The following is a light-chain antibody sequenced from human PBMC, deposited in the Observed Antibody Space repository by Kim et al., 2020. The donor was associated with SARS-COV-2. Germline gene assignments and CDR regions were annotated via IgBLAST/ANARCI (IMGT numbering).Light chain of an antibody. CDR1: TGAGTSGYY. V-gene: IGLV7-43*01. CDR2: RTN. Sequence: TVTLACAYCTGAGTSGYYPNWFQQKPGQAPRALIYRTNNKHSWTPARFSGSLLGGKAALTLLGVQPEDEAEYYCLLYYGGAQPWVFGGGTQLTVL. J-gene: IGLJ3*02. CDR3: LLYYGGAQPWV.